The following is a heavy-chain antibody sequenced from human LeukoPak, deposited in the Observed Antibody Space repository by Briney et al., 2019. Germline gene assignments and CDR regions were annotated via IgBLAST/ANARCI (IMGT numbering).Heavy chain of an antibody. Sequence: GGSLRLSCAASGFTFSSYAMSWVRQAPGKGLEWVSAISGSGGSTYYADSEKGRFTISRDNSKNTLYLQMNSLRAEDTAVYYCAKDQGGIAAAAPFDYWGQGTLVTVSS. CDR3: AKDQGGIAAAAPFDY. J-gene: IGHJ4*02. V-gene: IGHV3-23*01. CDR1: GFTFSSYA. D-gene: IGHD6-13*01. CDR2: ISGSGGST.